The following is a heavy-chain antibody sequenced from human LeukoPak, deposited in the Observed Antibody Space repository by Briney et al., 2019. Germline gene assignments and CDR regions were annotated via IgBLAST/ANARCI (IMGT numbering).Heavy chain of an antibody. J-gene: IGHJ4*02. D-gene: IGHD3-10*01. CDR2: FDGNGPNT. V-gene: IGHV3-23*01. CDR1: GYTFSSFA. CDR3: ARGRSGSHHFDS. Sequence: GGSLRLSCAASGYTFSSFAMTWVRQAPGKGLEWVSGFDGNGPNTYYADSVKGRFTISRDNSKNTLYLQMNSLRADDTAVYYCARGRSGSHHFDSWGQGTLVTVPS.